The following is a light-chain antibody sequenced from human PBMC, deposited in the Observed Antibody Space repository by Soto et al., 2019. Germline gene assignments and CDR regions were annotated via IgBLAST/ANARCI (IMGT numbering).Light chain of an antibody. CDR1: QSISSY. CDR2: AAS. CDR3: QQSYSTPFP. Sequence: DIQMPQSPSSLSASVGDRVTITCRASQSISSYLNWYQQKPGKAPKLLLYAASSLQSGVPSRFCGSGSGTDFPLTLSSLQPEDFATYYFQQSYSTPFPFGPGTKVDI. J-gene: IGKJ3*01. V-gene: IGKV1-39*01.